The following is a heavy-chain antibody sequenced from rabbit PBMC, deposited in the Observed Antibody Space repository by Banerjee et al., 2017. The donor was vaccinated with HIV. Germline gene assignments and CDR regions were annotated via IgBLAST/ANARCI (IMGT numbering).Heavy chain of an antibody. CDR2: IFGGSSGTT. V-gene: IGHV1S45*01. J-gene: IGHJ4*01. Sequence: QEQLVESGGGLVQPEGSLPLTCKASGFTITNNDYMCWVRPAPGKGLEWIGCIFGGSSGTTYYASWANGRFTFSRSSSTTVDLKMTSLTVADTATYFCARDLAGVIGWNFNLWGPGTLVTVS. D-gene: IGHD4-1*01. CDR3: ARDLAGVIGWNFNL. CDR1: GFTITNNDY.